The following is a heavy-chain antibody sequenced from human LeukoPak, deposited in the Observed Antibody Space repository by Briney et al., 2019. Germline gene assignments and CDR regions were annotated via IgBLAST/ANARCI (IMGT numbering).Heavy chain of an antibody. J-gene: IGHJ6*02. CDR2: INPNSGGT. D-gene: IGHD2-2*01. Sequence: GASVKVSCKASGYTFTGYYMHWVRQAPGQGLEWMVWINPNSGGTNYAQKFQGRVTMTRDTSISTAYMELSRLRSDDTAVYYCARDEGYCSSTSCSNYYYYGMDVWGQGTTVTVSS. V-gene: IGHV1-2*02. CDR1: GYTFTGYY. CDR3: ARDEGYCSSTSCSNYYYYGMDV.